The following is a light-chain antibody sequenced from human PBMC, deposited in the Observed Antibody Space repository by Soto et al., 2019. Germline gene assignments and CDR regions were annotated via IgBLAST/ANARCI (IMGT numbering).Light chain of an antibody. CDR3: QQRSNWPT. CDR1: QSVSSY. Sequence: EIVLTQSPATLSLSPGERATLSCRASQSVSSYLAWYQQKPGQPPRLLIYDASNRATGIPARFSGSGSGTDFTLTISSLEPEDFAVYYCQQRSNWPTFGPGTKVDSK. CDR2: DAS. V-gene: IGKV3-11*01. J-gene: IGKJ3*01.